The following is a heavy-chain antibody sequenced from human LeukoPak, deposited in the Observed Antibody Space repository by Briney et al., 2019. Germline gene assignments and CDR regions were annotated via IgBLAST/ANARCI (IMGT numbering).Heavy chain of an antibody. CDR1: DGSLSGSC. Sequence: PSETLSLTCAVFDGSLSGSCLSWIRQLPGEGLEWIGEITDSGTTNNNPSLKNRVIISVDPSKNQFSPKVTSVTAADTAVYYCARQETVMDQGRFAFDIWGQGTAVTVSS. CDR2: ITDSGTT. J-gene: IGHJ3*02. CDR3: ARQETVMDQGRFAFDI. D-gene: IGHD5-18*01. V-gene: IGHV4-34*01.